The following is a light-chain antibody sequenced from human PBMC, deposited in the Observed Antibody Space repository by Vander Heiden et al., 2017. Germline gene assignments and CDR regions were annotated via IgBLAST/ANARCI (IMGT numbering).Light chain of an antibody. Sequence: DIVMTQSPDSLAVSLGERATINCKSSQSVLYSSNNKNYLAWYQQKPGQPPKLLIYWASTRESGVPDRFSRSGSGTDFTLTISILHAEDVAVYYCHQDDSTSWTFGQGTKVEIK. CDR2: WAS. J-gene: IGKJ1*01. V-gene: IGKV4-1*01. CDR3: HQDDSTSWT. CDR1: QSVLYSSNNKNY.